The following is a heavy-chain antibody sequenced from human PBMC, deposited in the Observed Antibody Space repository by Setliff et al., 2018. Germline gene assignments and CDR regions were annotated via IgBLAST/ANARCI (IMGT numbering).Heavy chain of an antibody. CDR3: ARASRFGTTVWKGDYYMDV. CDR2: INTNTGNP. J-gene: IGHJ6*03. Sequence: ASVKVSCKASGYTFSSYAVGWMRQAPGQRLEWMGWINTNTGNPSYAQDFTGRLVFSLDTSVSTAYLQISSLKAEDSAVYYCARASRFGTTVWKGDYYMDVWGKGTTVTVSS. V-gene: IGHV7-4-1*02. CDR1: GYTFSSYA. D-gene: IGHD4-4*01.